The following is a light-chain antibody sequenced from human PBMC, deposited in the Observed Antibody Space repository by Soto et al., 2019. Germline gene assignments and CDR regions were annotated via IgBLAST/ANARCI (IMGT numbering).Light chain of an antibody. CDR3: EHDNTRSFA. CDR2: AAS. CDR1: ANIFKY. V-gene: IGKV1-5*01. Sequence: DIQMIQSPATLSASVGDRITITCRASANIFKYVAWYQQTSGSAPNLLIYAASDLESGVPSRFSGSGSGSEFSLTIGNLQPNDSATYYCEHDNTRSFAFGGGTKV. J-gene: IGKJ4*01.